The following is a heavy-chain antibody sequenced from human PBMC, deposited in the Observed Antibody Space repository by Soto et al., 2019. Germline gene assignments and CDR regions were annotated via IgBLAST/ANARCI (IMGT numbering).Heavy chain of an antibody. D-gene: IGHD2-2*01. CDR1: GGTFSSYA. V-gene: IGHV3-7*01. CDR2: IKQDGSEK. J-gene: IGHJ6*02. CDR3: ARESSSTSPYYYYGMDV. Sequence: VQLVQSGAEVKKPGSSVKVSCKASGGTFSSYAISWVRQAPGKGLEWVANIKQDGSEKYYVDSVKGRFTISRDNAKNSLYLQMNSLRAEDTAVYYCARESSSTSPYYYYGMDVWGQGTTVTVSS.